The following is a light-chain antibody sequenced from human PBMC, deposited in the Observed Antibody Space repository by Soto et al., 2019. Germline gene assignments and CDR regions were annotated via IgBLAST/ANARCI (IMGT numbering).Light chain of an antibody. CDR2: GNS. J-gene: IGLJ3*02. CDR3: QSYDSSLSGGG. V-gene: IGLV1-40*01. Sequence: QSVLTQPPSVSGAPGQRVTISCAGSSSNIGAGYDVHWYQQVPGTAPKLLIYGNSNRPSGVLDRFSGSKSGTSASLAITGLQAEDEADYYCQSYDSSLSGGGFGGGTKLTVL. CDR1: SSNIGAGYD.